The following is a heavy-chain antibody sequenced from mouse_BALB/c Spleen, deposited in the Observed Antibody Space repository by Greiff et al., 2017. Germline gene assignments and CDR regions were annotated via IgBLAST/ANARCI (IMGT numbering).Heavy chain of an antibody. Sequence: DVQLVESGPGLVKPSQSLSLTCSVTGYSITSGYYWNWIRQFPGNKLEWMGYISYDGSNNYNPSLKNRISITRDTSKNQFFLKLNSVTTEDTATYYCARGAPATRYFDVWGAGTTVTVSS. CDR3: ARGAPATRYFDV. D-gene: IGHD3-1*01. CDR2: ISYDGSN. CDR1: GYSITSGYY. J-gene: IGHJ1*01. V-gene: IGHV3-6*02.